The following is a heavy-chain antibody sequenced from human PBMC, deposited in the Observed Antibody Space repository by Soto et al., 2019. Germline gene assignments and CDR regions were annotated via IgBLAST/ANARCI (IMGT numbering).Heavy chain of an antibody. J-gene: IGHJ5*02. D-gene: IGHD3-16*02. CDR3: ARHAPTYDYVWGSYRKNWFDP. CDR1: GGSITSNAYY. V-gene: IGHV4-39*01. Sequence: SETLSLTCTVSGGSITSNAYYWGWIRQPPGKGLEWIGSIYYSGSTYYNPSLKSRVTISVDTSKNQFSLKLSSVTAADTAVYYCARHAPTYDYVWGSYRKNWFDPWGQGTLVTVSS. CDR2: IYYSGST.